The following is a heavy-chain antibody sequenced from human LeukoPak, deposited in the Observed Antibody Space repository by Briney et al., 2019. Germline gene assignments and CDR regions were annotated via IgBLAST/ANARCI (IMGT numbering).Heavy chain of an antibody. V-gene: IGHV4-30-4*08. Sequence: SQTLSLTCTVSGGSISSGDYYWSWIRQPPGKGLEWIGYIYYSGSTYNPSLKSRVTISVDTSKNQFSLKLSSVTAADTAVYYCARGLYYYGSGRYDYWGQGTLVTVSS. D-gene: IGHD3-10*01. CDR2: IYYSGST. CDR3: ARGLYYYGSGRYDY. J-gene: IGHJ4*02. CDR1: GGSISSGDYY.